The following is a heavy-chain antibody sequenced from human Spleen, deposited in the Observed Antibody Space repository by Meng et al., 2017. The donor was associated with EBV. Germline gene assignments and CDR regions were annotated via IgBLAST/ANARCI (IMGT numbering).Heavy chain of an antibody. J-gene: IGHJ5*02. D-gene: IGHD3-16*01. CDR1: GGSFSGYY. V-gene: IGHV4-34*01. CDR2: INHSGST. Sequence: QVQLQALGWGLLEPSESLSLTCAVYGGSFSGYYWSWLRQPPGKGLEWIGEINHSGSTNYNPSLKSRVTISVDTSKNQFSLKLSSVTAADTAVYYCARFDYGSYWFDPWGQGTLVTVSS. CDR3: ARFDYGSYWFDP.